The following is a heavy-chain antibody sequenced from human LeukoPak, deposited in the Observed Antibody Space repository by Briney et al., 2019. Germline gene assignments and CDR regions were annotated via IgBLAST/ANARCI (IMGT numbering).Heavy chain of an antibody. CDR3: ARDRAALQDWVEFDC. D-gene: IGHD3/OR15-3a*01. CDR1: GFRVSGYY. Sequence: PGGSLRLSCAVSGFRVSGYYMSWVRQAPGKGLEWVGLIRDSGEAFYADFVRRRFAISRDESENTLYLQMNSLRVEDTAVYFCARDRAALQDWVEFDCWVQRTPVIVSS. J-gene: IGHJ5*01. CDR2: IRDSGEA. V-gene: IGHV3-66*03.